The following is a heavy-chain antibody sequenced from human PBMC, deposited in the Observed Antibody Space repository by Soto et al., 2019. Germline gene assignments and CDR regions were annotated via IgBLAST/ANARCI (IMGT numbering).Heavy chain of an antibody. V-gene: IGHV3-23*01. CDR1: GFTFSSYA. CDR3: AREGVYYDSSGYKAVDKFDY. Sequence: GGSLRLSCAASGFTFSSYAMSWVRQAPGKGLEWVSAISGSGGSTYYADSVKGRFTISRDHSKNTLYLQMNSLRAEDTAVYYCAREGVYYDSSGYKAVDKFDYWGQGSLVTVS. CDR2: ISGSGGST. D-gene: IGHD3-22*01. J-gene: IGHJ4*02.